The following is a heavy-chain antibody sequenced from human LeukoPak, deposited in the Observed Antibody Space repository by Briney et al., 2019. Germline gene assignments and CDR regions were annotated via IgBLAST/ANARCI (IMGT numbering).Heavy chain of an antibody. CDR1: GGSISSSSYY. CDR2: IYYSGST. Sequence: SETLSLTCTVSGGSISSSSYYWGWIRQPPGKGLEWIGSIYYSGSTYYNPSLKSRVTISVDTSKNQFSLKLSSVTAADTAVYYCARESSSSLDFDYWGRGTLVTVSS. D-gene: IGHD6-6*01. CDR3: ARESSSSLDFDY. J-gene: IGHJ4*02. V-gene: IGHV4-39*07.